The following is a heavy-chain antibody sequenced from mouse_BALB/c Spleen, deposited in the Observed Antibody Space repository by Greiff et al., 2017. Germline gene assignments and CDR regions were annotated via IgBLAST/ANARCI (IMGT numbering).Heavy chain of an antibody. Sequence: VQLKQSGPELVKPGASVKMSCKASGYTFTSYVMHWVKQKPGQGLEWIGDIYPGGGYTNYNEKFKGKATLTADTSSSTAYMQLSSLTSEDSAVYFCARYGKDYYAMDYWGQGTSVTVSS. D-gene: IGHD2-1*01. V-gene: IGHV1-83*01. CDR2: YPGGGYTN. CDR3: RYGKDYYAMDY. J-gene: IGHJ4*01. CDR1: YTFTSYVM.